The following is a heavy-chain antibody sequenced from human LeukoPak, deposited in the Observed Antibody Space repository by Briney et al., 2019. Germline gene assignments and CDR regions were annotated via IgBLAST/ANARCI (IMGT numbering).Heavy chain of an antibody. V-gene: IGHV4-4*07. J-gene: IGHJ4*02. CDR3: ARRNGIQLWSGGFDY. CDR2: IYTTGNT. Sequence: SETLSLTCTVSGGSISNYYWNWIRQPAGKGLEWIGRIYTTGNTNYNPSLKSRVTMSVDTSKNQFSLKLTSVTAADTALYYCARRNGIQLWSGGFDYWGQGTLVTVSS. D-gene: IGHD5-18*01. CDR1: GGSISNYY.